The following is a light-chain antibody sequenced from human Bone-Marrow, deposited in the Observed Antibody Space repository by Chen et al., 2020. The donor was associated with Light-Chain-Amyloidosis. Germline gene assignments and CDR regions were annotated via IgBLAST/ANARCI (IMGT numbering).Light chain of an antibody. V-gene: IGKV1-39*01. CDR3: QQTYRTPNT. CDR1: QTISNY. CDR2: AAS. J-gene: IGKJ5*01. Sequence: DIQMTQSPSSLSASVGDRVTITCRASQTISNYLNWYRQKPGKAPKLLIYAASSLQSGVPSRFSGSGSGTDFTLTISSLQPEDFATYYCQQTYRTPNTFGQGTRLEIK.